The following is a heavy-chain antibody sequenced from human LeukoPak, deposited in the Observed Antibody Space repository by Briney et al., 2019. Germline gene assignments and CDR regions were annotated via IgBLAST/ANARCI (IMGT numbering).Heavy chain of an antibody. J-gene: IGHJ4*02. CDR1: GFTFSSYG. V-gene: IGHV3-33*01. Sequence: GGSLRLSCAASGFTFSSYGMHWVRQAPGKGLEWVAVIWYVGSNKYYADSVKGRFTISRDNSKNTLYLQMNSLRAEDTAVYYCAREYYDSSGYYFDYWGQGTLVTVSS. CDR2: IWYVGSNK. D-gene: IGHD3-22*01. CDR3: AREYYDSSGYYFDY.